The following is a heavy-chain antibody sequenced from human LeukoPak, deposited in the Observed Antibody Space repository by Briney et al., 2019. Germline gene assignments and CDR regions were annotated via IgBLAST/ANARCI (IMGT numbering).Heavy chain of an antibody. CDR3: ARRVSVTTVTRRTEHNWFDP. Sequence: GESLKISCKGSGYSFTSYWIGWVRQMPRKGLEWMGIIYPGDSDTRYSPSFQGQVTISADKSISTAYLQWSSLKASDTAMYYCARRVSVTTVTRRTEHNWFDPWGQGTLVTVSS. CDR1: GYSFTSYW. D-gene: IGHD4-17*01. J-gene: IGHJ5*02. CDR2: IYPGDSDT. V-gene: IGHV5-51*01.